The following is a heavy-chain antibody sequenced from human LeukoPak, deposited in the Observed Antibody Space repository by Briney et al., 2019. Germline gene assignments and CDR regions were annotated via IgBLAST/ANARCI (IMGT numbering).Heavy chain of an antibody. CDR3: AKPPGDYLYYYGMDV. CDR1: GFTFSSYA. CDR2: ISGSGGST. V-gene: IGHV3-23*01. D-gene: IGHD4-17*01. Sequence: GGSLRLSCAASGFTFSSYAMSWVRQAPGKGLEWVSAISGSGGSTYYADSVKGRFTISRDNSKNTLYLQMNSLRAEDTAVYYCAKPPGDYLYYYGMDVWGQGTTVTASS. J-gene: IGHJ6*02.